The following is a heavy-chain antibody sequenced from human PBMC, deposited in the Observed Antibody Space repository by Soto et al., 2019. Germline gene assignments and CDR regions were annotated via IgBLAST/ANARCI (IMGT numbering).Heavy chain of an antibody. Sequence: PSETLSLTCTVSGGSISSYYWSWIRQPPGKGLEWIGYIYYSGSTNYNPSLKSRVTISVDTSKNQFSLKLSSVTAADTAVYYCARHLRRDSTGTDNWFDPWGQGTLVTVSS. D-gene: IGHD1-1*01. CDR1: GGSISSYY. CDR2: IYYSGST. CDR3: ARHLRRDSTGTDNWFDP. V-gene: IGHV4-59*08. J-gene: IGHJ5*02.